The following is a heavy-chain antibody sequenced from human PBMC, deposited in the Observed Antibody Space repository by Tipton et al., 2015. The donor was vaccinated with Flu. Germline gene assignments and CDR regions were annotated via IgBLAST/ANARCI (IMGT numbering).Heavy chain of an antibody. J-gene: IGHJ5*01. Sequence: TLSLTCTVSGGSIGSYYWGWIRQFPGKGLEWIGTVSRTGSTIYNPSLMSRVTISIDTSKNQFSLKMKSVTATDMAVYYCARRDYSNYVSDPKSWFDSWGQGTLVTVSS. D-gene: IGHD4-11*01. CDR1: GGSIGSYY. CDR2: VSRTGST. V-gene: IGHV4-4*08. CDR3: ARRDYSNYVSDPKSWFDS.